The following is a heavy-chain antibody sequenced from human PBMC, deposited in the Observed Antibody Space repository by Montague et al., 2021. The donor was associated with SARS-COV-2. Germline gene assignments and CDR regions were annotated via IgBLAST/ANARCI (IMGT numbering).Heavy chain of an antibody. CDR1: GDSVTERY. CDR3: AIGGDSAKCGI. J-gene: IGHJ3*02. Sequence: SETLPLTCTVSGDSVTERYLNWVRQAAGKGLEWIGFIHPYGDIHYNASLKSRVILSRDASKNQFSLTLTSLTAADTAVSYCAIGGDSAKCGIWGRGTLVTLPS. D-gene: IGHD2-21*01. V-gene: IGHV4-4*07. CDR2: IHPYGDI.